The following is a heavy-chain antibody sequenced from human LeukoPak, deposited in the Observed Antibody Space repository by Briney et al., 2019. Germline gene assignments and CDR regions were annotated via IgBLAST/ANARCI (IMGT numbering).Heavy chain of an antibody. CDR1: GGSFSGYY. D-gene: IGHD3-10*01. CDR2: INHSGST. J-gene: IGHJ4*02. Sequence: SETLSLTCAVYGGSFSGYYWSWIRQPPGKGLEWIGEINHSGSTNYNPSLKSRVTISVDTSKNQFSLKLSSVTAADTAVYYCARRLAYYYGSGSYTYWGQGTLVTVSS. V-gene: IGHV4-34*01. CDR3: ARRLAYYYGSGSYTY.